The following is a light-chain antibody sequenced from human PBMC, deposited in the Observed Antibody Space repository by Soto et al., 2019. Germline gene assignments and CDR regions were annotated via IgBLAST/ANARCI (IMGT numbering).Light chain of an antibody. CDR1: QDISVY. CDR3: QKFNTAPLT. Sequence: DIQMTQSPSSLSASVGDRVTITCRPSQDISVYLAWYQQKPGKVPKLLIYSASTLQSGVPSRFSGSGSGTDFTLTISSLQPEDVATYYCQKFNTAPLTFGQGTRLEIK. J-gene: IGKJ5*01. V-gene: IGKV1-27*01. CDR2: SAS.